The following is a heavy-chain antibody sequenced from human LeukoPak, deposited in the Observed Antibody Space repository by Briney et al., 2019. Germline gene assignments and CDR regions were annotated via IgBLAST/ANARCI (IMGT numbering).Heavy chain of an antibody. Sequence: SVKVSCKASGGTFSSYAISWVRQAPGQGLEWMGGIIPIFGTANYAQKFQGRVTITADESTSTAYMELSSLRSEDTAVYYCARDLNWNYSGAPGYWGQGTLVTVSS. CDR1: GGTFSSYA. J-gene: IGHJ4*02. V-gene: IGHV1-69*13. CDR3: ARDLNWNYSGAPGY. D-gene: IGHD1-7*01. CDR2: IIPIFGTA.